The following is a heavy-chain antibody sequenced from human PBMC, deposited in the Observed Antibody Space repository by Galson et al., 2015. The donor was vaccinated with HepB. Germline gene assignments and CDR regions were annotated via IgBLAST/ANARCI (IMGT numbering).Heavy chain of an antibody. V-gene: IGHV3-15*01. CDR3: TTYWVVGAAGVYYYYMDV. CDR1: GFTFDDYG. J-gene: IGHJ6*03. D-gene: IGHD1-26*01. Sequence: LRLSCAASGFTFDDYGMSWVRQAPGKGLEWVGRIKSKTDGGTTDYAAPVKGRFTISRDDSKNTLYLQMNSLKTEDTAVYYCTTYWVVGAAGVYYYYMDVWGKGTTVTVSS. CDR2: IKSKTDGGTT.